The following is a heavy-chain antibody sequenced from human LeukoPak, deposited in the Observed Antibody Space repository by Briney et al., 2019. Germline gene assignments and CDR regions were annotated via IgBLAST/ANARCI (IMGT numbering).Heavy chain of an antibody. CDR2: ISSSSSYI. CDR1: GFTFSSYS. J-gene: IGHJ4*02. D-gene: IGHD1-26*01. V-gene: IGHV3-21*01. Sequence: GGSLRLSCAASGFTFSSYSMNWVRQAPGQGLEWVSSISSSSSYIYYADSVKGRFTISRDNAKNTLYLQMNSLRAEDTAVYYCAREKGLGGYRQFDYWGQGTLVTVSS. CDR3: AREKGLGGYRQFDY.